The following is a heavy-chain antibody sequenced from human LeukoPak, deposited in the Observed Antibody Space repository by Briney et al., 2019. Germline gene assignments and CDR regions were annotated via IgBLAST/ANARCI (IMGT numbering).Heavy chain of an antibody. Sequence: GSSVTVSCKASGYTFTNHYMHWVRQAPGQGLEWMGIINPGGGSTSYPQKFQGRVTMTRDTSTSTVYMELSSLRSEDTAFYFCARDEVAGTYYFDNWGQGTLVTVCS. CDR2: INPGGGST. J-gene: IGHJ4*02. CDR3: ARDEVAGTYYFDN. V-gene: IGHV1-46*01. CDR1: GYTFTNHY. D-gene: IGHD6-19*01.